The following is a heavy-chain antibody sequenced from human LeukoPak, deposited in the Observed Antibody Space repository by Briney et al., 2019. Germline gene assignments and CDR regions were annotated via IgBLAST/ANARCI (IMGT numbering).Heavy chain of an antibody. D-gene: IGHD3-10*01. Sequence: SETLSLTCAVSGYSISSGYYWGWIRPPPGKGLEWIGSIYHSGSTNYNPSLKSRVTISVDTSKNQFSLKLSSVTAADTAVYYCASVSGSYYRPPRDYWGQGTLVTVSS. CDR1: GYSISSGYY. V-gene: IGHV4-38-2*01. CDR3: ASVSGSYYRPPRDY. J-gene: IGHJ4*02. CDR2: IYHSGST.